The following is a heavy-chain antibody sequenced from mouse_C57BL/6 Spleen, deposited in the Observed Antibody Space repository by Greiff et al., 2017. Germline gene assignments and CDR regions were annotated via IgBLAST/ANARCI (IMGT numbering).Heavy chain of an antibody. CDR3: ARGLRPSYFDY. D-gene: IGHD1-2*01. J-gene: IGHJ2*01. V-gene: IGHV3-6*01. CDR2: ISYDGSN. CDR1: GYSITSGYY. Sequence: EVKLQESGPGLVKPSQSLSLTCSVTGYSITSGYYWNWIRQFPGNKLEWMGYISYDGSNNYNPSLKNRISITRDTSKNQFFLKLNSLTTEDTATYYCARGLRPSYFDYWGQGTTLTVSS.